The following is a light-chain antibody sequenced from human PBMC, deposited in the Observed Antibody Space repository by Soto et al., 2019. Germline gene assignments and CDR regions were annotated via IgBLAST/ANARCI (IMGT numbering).Light chain of an antibody. V-gene: IGKV1-39*01. CDR1: QSIGSY. Sequence: DIEMTQSPPSLSASVGDRVTITCRASQSIGSYLNWYRQELGRAPKLLIYATNILQSGVPSRFSGGGSGTDFTLTITNLQLADFATYYCRQSYSAPRTFGQGTKLEIK. CDR3: RQSYSAPRT. CDR2: ATN. J-gene: IGKJ2*02.